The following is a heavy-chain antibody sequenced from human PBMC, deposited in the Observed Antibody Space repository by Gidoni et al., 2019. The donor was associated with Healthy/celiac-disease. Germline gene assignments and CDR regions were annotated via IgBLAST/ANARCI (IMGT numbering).Heavy chain of an antibody. J-gene: IGHJ5*02. CDR3: ARDLCGWGSTSCYGWFDP. CDR2: IYYSGST. CDR1: GGSISRGGYY. Sequence: QVQLQESGPGLVKPSQTLSLTCTVSGGSISRGGYYWSWIRQHPGKGLEWIGYIYYSGSTYYNPSLKSRVTISVDTSKNQFSLKLSSVTAADTAVYYCARDLCGWGSTSCYGWFDPWGQGTLVTVSS. V-gene: IGHV4-31*03. D-gene: IGHD2-2*01.